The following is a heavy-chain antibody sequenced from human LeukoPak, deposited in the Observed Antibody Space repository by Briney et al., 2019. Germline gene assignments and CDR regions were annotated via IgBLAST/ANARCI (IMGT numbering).Heavy chain of an antibody. Sequence: PGGSLRLSCAASGFTFSHFSMNWVRQAPGKGPEWISYITSGSTVIHYADSVNGRFTISRDNAKNILFLQMNNLRPDDTAVYYCATPGVRHLRQFDWILDCWGQGTLVSVSS. V-gene: IGHV3-48*04. CDR1: GFTFSHFS. D-gene: IGHD3-9*01. J-gene: IGHJ4*02. CDR3: ATPGVRHLRQFDWILDC. CDR2: ITSGSTVI.